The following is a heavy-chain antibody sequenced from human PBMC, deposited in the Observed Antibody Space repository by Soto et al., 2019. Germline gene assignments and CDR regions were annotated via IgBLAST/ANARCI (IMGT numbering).Heavy chain of an antibody. CDR2: ISSSGTYT. J-gene: IGHJ6*02. CDR1: GFKFPDYH. Sequence: QVQLVQSGGGLVEPGGSLRLSCAASGFKFPDYHMTWIRQAQGKGLEWISYISSSGTYTTYTDSVKGRFTVSRDNAKSSLYLQMNSLTGEDTAVYYCACVAPTIFGAQFHQNLVDVWGQWNTVTVAS. V-gene: IGHV3-11*06. D-gene: IGHD3-3*01. CDR3: ACVAPTIFGAQFHQNLVDV.